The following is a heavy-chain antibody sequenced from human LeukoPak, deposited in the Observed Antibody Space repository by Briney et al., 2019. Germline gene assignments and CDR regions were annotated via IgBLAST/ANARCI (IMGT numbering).Heavy chain of an antibody. CDR1: GVSISSYY. D-gene: IGHD4-17*01. J-gene: IGHJ4*02. V-gene: IGHV4-59*01. CDR3: ARAGDYGIKD. CDR2: IYYSGST. Sequence: SETLSLTCTVSGVSISSYYWTWLRQPPGKGLEWIGYIYYSGSTNYNPSLKSRVIISVDTSKNQFSPKLNSVTAADTAVYYCARAGDYGIKDWGQGTLVTVSS.